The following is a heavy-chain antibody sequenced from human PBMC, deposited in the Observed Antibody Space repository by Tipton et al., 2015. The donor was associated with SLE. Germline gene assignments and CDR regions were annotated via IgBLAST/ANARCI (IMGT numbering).Heavy chain of an antibody. CDR3: ARDPLAVGDGESLDL. CDR1: GGSISSDRYF. Sequence: TLSLTCTVSGGSISSDRYFWSWIRQPAGKGLEWIGRICASGATNYNPSFKSRLTISIDTSKNYFSLNLSSVTAADTAVYFCARDPLAVGDGESLDLWGRGTLATVSS. CDR2: ICASGAT. J-gene: IGHJ2*01. V-gene: IGHV4-61*02. D-gene: IGHD1-26*01.